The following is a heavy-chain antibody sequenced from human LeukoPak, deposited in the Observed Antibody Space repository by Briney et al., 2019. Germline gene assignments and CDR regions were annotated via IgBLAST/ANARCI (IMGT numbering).Heavy chain of an antibody. Sequence: GGSLRLSCAAFGFTFSSYAMSWVRQAPGKGLEWVSAISGSGGSTYYADSVKGRFTISRDNSKNTLYLQMNSLRAEDTAVYYCAKDLYGSGSYYNTRGYFQHWGQGTLVTVSS. D-gene: IGHD3-10*01. CDR3: AKDLYGSGSYYNTRGYFQH. CDR2: ISGSGGST. CDR1: GFTFSSYA. V-gene: IGHV3-23*01. J-gene: IGHJ1*01.